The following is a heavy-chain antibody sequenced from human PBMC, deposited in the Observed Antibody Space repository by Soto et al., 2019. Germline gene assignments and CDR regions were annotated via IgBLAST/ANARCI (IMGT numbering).Heavy chain of an antibody. Sequence: ASVKVSCKASGYTFTSYYMHWVRQAPGQGLEWMGIINPSGGSTSYAQKFQGRVTMTRDTSTSTVYMELSSLRSEDTAVYYCARERRPYDSSGYYYEAEYFQHWGQGTLVTVSS. CDR1: GYTFTSYY. CDR3: ARERRPYDSSGYYYEAEYFQH. V-gene: IGHV1-46*01. D-gene: IGHD3-22*01. J-gene: IGHJ1*01. CDR2: INPSGGST.